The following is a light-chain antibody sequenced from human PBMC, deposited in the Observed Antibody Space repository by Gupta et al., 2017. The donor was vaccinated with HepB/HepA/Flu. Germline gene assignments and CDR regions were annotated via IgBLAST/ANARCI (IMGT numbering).Light chain of an antibody. J-gene: IGKJ2*03. Sequence: DMQLNQSPSSLSASVGDRVAITCRASQVIGNNLAWYQQKPGKAPKRLIYAASSLQSGVPSRFSGSGSGTEFTLNISSLQPEDFATYYCLQSNDFPISFGQGTRL. CDR2: AAS. CDR1: QVIGNN. V-gene: IGKV1-17*01. CDR3: LQSNDFPIS.